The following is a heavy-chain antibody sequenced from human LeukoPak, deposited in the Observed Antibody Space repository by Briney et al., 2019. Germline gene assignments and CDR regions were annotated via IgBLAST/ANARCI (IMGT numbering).Heavy chain of an antibody. D-gene: IGHD2/OR15-2a*01. CDR2: IYSGGGT. V-gene: IGHV3-53*01. CDR3: ARGLDVSYFAY. J-gene: IGHJ4*02. CDR1: GFTVSSNY. Sequence: GGSLRLSCAASGFTVSSNYMSWVRQAPGKGLEWVSVIYSGGGTYYADSVKGRFTISRDNSKNTLYLQMNSLRAEDTAVYYCARGLDVSYFAYWGQGTLVTVSS.